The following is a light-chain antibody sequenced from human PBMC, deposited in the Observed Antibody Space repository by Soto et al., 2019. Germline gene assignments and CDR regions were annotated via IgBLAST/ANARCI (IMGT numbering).Light chain of an antibody. CDR1: QSISSH. Sequence: DIRMTQSPSSLSASVGDTVTITCRASQSISSHLNWYQQKPGKAPNLLMYTASNLQSGVPSRFSGSGSGTDCTLTISSVQPEDFATYYCQQSYSTPISFGQGTRLEIK. J-gene: IGKJ5*01. V-gene: IGKV1-39*01. CDR3: QQSYSTPIS. CDR2: TAS.